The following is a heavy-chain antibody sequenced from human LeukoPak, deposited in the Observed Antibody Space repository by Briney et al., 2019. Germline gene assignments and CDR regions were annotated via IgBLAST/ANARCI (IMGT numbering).Heavy chain of an antibody. CDR3: ARQFGSPRTYYYYMDV. V-gene: IGHV5-51*01. J-gene: IGHJ6*03. Sequence: NAGESLKISCKGSGYSFTTYWIGWVRQMPGKGLEWMGIIYPGDSDTRYSPSFQGQVTISADKSISTAYLQWSSLKASDTAMYYCARQFGSPRTYYYYMDVWGKGTTVTVSS. CDR2: IYPGDSDT. CDR1: GYSFTTYW. D-gene: IGHD3-16*01.